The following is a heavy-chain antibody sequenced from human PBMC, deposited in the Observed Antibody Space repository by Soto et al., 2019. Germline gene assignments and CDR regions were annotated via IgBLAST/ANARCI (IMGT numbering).Heavy chain of an antibody. CDR3: ARPQGQWLGRIDY. Sequence: QLQLQESGPGLVKPSETLSLTCTVSSGSISSSSYYWGWIRQPPGKGLEWIGSVYYSGSTYYNPSLKSRVTISVDTSKTQFSLKLSSVTAADTAVYFCARPQGQWLGRIDYWGQGALVTVSS. CDR2: VYYSGST. V-gene: IGHV4-39*01. CDR1: SGSISSSSYY. J-gene: IGHJ4*02. D-gene: IGHD6-19*01.